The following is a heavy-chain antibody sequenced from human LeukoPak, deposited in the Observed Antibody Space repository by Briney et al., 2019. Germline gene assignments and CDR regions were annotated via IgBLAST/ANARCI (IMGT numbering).Heavy chain of an antibody. CDR1: GGSISSYY. V-gene: IGHV4-59*01. D-gene: IGHD3-10*01. CDR3: ARDRDYYGSGSYYVGWFDP. Sequence: PSETLSLTYTVSGGSISSYYWSWIRQPPGKGLEWIGYIYYSGSTNYNPSLKSRVTISVDTSKNQFSLKLSSVTAADTAVYYCARDRDYYGSGSYYVGWFDPWGQGTLVTASS. J-gene: IGHJ5*02. CDR2: IYYSGST.